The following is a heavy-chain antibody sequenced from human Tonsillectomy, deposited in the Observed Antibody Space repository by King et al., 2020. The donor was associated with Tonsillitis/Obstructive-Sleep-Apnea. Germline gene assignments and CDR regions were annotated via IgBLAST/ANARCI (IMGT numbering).Heavy chain of an antibody. Sequence: VQLVESGGGVVQPGRSLRLSCAASGFTFSSYAMHWVRQAPGKGLEWVAVISYDGSNKDYADSVKGLFTISRDKSKNTLYLQMNSLRAEDTAVYYCARNGGDYVWGSYRDMDVWGKGTTVTVSS. CDR2: ISYDGSNK. J-gene: IGHJ6*03. CDR3: ARNGGDYVWGSYRDMDV. CDR1: GFTFSSYA. D-gene: IGHD3-16*02. V-gene: IGHV3-30*01.